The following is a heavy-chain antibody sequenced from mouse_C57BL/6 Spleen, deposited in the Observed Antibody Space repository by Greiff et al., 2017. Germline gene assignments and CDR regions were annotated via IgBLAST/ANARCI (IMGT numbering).Heavy chain of an antibody. CDR2: ISSGSSTI. D-gene: IGHD1-1*01. Sequence: EVMLVESGGGLVKPGGSLKLSCAASGFTFSDYGMHWVRQAPEKGLEWVAYISSGSSTIYYADTVKGRFTISRDNAKNTLFLQMTSLRSEDTAMYYCARGGSSYGGNFDYWGQGTTLTVSS. J-gene: IGHJ2*01. V-gene: IGHV5-17*01. CDR3: ARGGSSYGGNFDY. CDR1: GFTFSDYG.